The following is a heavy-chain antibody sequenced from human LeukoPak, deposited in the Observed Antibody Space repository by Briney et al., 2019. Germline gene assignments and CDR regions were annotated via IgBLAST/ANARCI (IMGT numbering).Heavy chain of an antibody. J-gene: IGHJ5*02. D-gene: IGHD3-10*01. CDR3: ARDGLLWFGEVGWFDP. CDR2: TYYRSKWYN. CDR1: GDSVSSNSAA. V-gene: IGHV6-1*01. Sequence: SQTLSLTCAISGDSVSSNSAAWNWIRQSPSRGLEWLGRTYYRSKWYNDYPVSVKSRITINPDTSKNQFSLQLNSVTPEDTAVYYCARDGLLWFGEVGWFDPWGQGTLVTVSS.